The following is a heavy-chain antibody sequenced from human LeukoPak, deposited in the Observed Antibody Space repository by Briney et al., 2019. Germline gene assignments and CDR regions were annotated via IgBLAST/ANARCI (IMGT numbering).Heavy chain of an antibody. D-gene: IGHD6-13*01. Sequence: PGGSLRLSCAASGFTFSSYWMHCVRDAPGKGLVWVSRINSDGISTNSADSVKGQFTISRDNAKNTLYLQMNSLRAEDTAVYYCARAGYSSSWYTFDYWGQGTLVTVSS. V-gene: IGHV3-74*01. CDR2: INSDGIST. CDR3: ARAGYSSSWYTFDY. J-gene: IGHJ4*02. CDR1: GFTFSSYW.